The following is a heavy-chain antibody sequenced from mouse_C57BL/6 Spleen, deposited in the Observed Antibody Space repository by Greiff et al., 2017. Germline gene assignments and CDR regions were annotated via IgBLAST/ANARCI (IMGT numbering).Heavy chain of an antibody. D-gene: IGHD2-5*01. CDR3: TTLYSNYDYFDY. V-gene: IGHV14-4*01. J-gene: IGHJ2*01. CDR2: IDPENGDT. CDR1: GFNIKDDY. Sequence: EVQLQQSGAELVRPGASVKLSCTASGFNIKDDYMHWVKQRPEQGLEWIGWIDPENGDTEFASKFQGKATITADTSSNTAYLQLSSLTSEDTAVYYCTTLYSNYDYFDYWGQGTTLTVSS.